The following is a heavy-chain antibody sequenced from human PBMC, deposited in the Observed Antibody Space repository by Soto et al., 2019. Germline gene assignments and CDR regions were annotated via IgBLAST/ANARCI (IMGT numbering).Heavy chain of an antibody. D-gene: IGHD3-22*01. CDR3: ARDPTYYYDSSCHAFGI. Sequence: QVQLQESGPGLVKPSETLSLTCTVSGGSISSYYWSWIRQPPGKGLEWIGYIYYSGSTNYKTSLKRRVTISVDTAKIHVSLKRSSVTAADTAVYYCARDPTYYYDSSCHAFGIWGQGTMVTVSS. V-gene: IGHV4-59*01. CDR2: IYYSGST. CDR1: GGSISSYY. J-gene: IGHJ3*02.